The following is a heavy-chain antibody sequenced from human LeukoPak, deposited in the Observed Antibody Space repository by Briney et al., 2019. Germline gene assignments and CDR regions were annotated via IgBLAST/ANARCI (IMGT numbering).Heavy chain of an antibody. D-gene: IGHD5-18*01. Sequence: PGGSLRLSCAASGFTVSSNYMSWVRQAPGKGLEWVSVIYSDGSTYYADSVKGRFTVSRDNSKNTLYFQMNSLRAEDTAVYYCARAIREYSYVLDYWGQGTLVTVSS. CDR3: ARAIREYSYVLDY. J-gene: IGHJ4*02. V-gene: IGHV3-53*01. CDR1: GFTVSSNY. CDR2: IYSDGST.